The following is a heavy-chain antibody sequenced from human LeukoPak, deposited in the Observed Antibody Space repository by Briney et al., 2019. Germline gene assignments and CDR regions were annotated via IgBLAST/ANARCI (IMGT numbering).Heavy chain of an antibody. V-gene: IGHV3-11*01. CDR1: GFTFRDYY. Sequence: PGGSLRLSCAASGFTFRDYYMSWIRQAPGKGLEWVSYISGSGSTVYYAASVRGRFTISRDNAKNSLFLQVNSLRAEDTVVYYCARDRGNSDPGDWFDSWGQGTLVTVYS. J-gene: IGHJ5*01. D-gene: IGHD4-23*01. CDR3: ARDRGNSDPGDWFDS. CDR2: ISGSGSTV.